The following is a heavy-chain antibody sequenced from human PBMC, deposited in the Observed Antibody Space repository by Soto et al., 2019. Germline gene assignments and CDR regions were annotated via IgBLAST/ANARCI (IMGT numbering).Heavy chain of an antibody. CDR2: IYYSGST. J-gene: IGHJ4*02. V-gene: IGHV4-39*07. CDR3: ARDSSGWYVY. Sequence: SETLSLTCTVSGGSISSSSYYWGWIRQPPGKGLEWIGSIYYSGSTYYNPSLKSRVTISVDTSKNQFSLKLSSVTAADTAVYYCARDSSGWYVYWGQGTLVTVSS. D-gene: IGHD6-19*01. CDR1: GGSISSSSYY.